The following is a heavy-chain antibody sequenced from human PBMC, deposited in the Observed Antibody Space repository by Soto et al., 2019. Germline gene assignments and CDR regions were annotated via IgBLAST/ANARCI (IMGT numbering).Heavy chain of an antibody. CDR3: AREATSSWLGNGFDP. V-gene: IGHV1-2*02. CDR2: INPNSGGT. CDR1: GYTFTDYY. D-gene: IGHD6-13*01. J-gene: IGHJ5*02. Sequence: QVQLVQSGAEVKKPGASVKVSCKASGYTFTDYYMHWIRQAPGQGLEWMGWINPNSGGTNYAQNFQGRVTMTRDTSISTIYMELSRLRSDDTAVYSCAREATSSWLGNGFDPWGQGTLVTVSS.